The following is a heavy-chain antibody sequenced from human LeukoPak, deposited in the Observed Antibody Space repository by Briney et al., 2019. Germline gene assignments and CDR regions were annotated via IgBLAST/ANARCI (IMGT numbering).Heavy chain of an antibody. CDR3: ARDGRYYYDSSGYYDY. CDR1: GYTFTSHG. V-gene: IGHV1-18*01. Sequence: ASVKVSCKASGYTFTSHGISWVRQAPGQGLEWMGWISTYNGNTNYAQKFQGRVTITADKSTSTAYMELSSLRSEDTAVYYCARDGRYYYDSSGYYDYWGQGTLVTISS. D-gene: IGHD3-22*01. J-gene: IGHJ4*02. CDR2: ISTYNGNT.